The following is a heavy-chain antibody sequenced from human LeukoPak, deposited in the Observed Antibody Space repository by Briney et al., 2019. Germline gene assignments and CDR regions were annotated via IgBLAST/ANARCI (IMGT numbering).Heavy chain of an antibody. V-gene: IGHV3-53*05. Sequence: GGSLRLSCAASGFTVSSNYMSWVRQAPGKGLEWVSVIYSGGSTYYADSVKGRFTISRDNSKNTLYLQMNSLRAEDTAVYYCAKDSVARTYYDILTGYYTPDYYFDYWGQGTLVTVSS. CDR1: GFTVSSNY. J-gene: IGHJ4*02. CDR2: IYSGGST. D-gene: IGHD3-9*01. CDR3: AKDSVARTYYDILTGYYTPDYYFDY.